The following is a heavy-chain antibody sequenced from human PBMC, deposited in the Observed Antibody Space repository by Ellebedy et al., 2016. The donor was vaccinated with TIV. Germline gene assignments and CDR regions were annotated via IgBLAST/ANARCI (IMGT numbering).Heavy chain of an antibody. CDR3: AKDHCELLLDY. CDR2: FSGSGGST. D-gene: IGHD1-26*01. Sequence: GESLKISCAASGFTFSSYSINWVRQAPGKGLEWVSTFSGSGGSTYYADSVKGRFTISRDNSKSTLYLQMNSLRAEDTAVYYCAKDHCELLLDYWGQGTLVTVSS. CDR1: GFTFSSYS. V-gene: IGHV3-23*01. J-gene: IGHJ4*02.